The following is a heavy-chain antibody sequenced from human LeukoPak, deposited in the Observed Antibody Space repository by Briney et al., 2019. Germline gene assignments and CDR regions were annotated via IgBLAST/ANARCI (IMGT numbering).Heavy chain of an antibody. V-gene: IGHV3-30*03. CDR3: ARDRSSSWALDY. D-gene: IGHD6-13*01. CDR2: ISYDGSNK. J-gene: IGHJ4*02. CDR1: GFTFSSHG. Sequence: GRSLRLSCVAPGFTFSSHGMHWVRQAPGKGLEWVAIISYDGSNKYFADSVKGRFTISRDSSKNTLYLQMNSLRAEDTAVYYCARDRSSSWALDYWGQGTLVTVSS.